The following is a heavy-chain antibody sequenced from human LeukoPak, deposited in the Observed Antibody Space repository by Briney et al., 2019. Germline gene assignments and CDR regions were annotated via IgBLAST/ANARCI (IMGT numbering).Heavy chain of an antibody. CDR3: ARSIAVAGTNFDY. CDR1: GFTFSSYW. V-gene: IGHV3-7*03. J-gene: IGHJ4*02. Sequence: PGGSLRLSCAASGFTFSSYWMSWVRQAPGKGLEWVANIKQDGSVKYNVDSVKGRFTISRDNAKNSLYLQMNSLRAEDTAVYYCARSIAVAGTNFDYWGQGTLVTVSS. D-gene: IGHD6-19*01. CDR2: IKQDGSVK.